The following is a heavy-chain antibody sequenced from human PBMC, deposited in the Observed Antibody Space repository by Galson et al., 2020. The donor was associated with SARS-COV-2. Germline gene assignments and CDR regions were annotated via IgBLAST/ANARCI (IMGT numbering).Heavy chain of an antibody. CDR3: ARDHKTTDFWSGYVEPGIRFDP. CDR2: IYTSGST. V-gene: IGHV4-61*02. Sequence: SETLSLTCTVSGGSISSGTYYWTWIRQPAGKGLEWIGRIYTSGSTNYNPSLKSRVTISVDTSKNQFSLKLSSVTAADTAVYYCARDHKTTDFWSGYVEPGIRFDPWGQGTLVTVSS. J-gene: IGHJ5*02. D-gene: IGHD3-3*01. CDR1: GGSISSGTYY.